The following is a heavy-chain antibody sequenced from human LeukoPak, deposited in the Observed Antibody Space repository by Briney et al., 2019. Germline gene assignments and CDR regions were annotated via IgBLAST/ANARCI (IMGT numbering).Heavy chain of an antibody. J-gene: IGHJ4*02. V-gene: IGHV1-46*01. CDR3: ARDSRMITFGGVIVFDY. D-gene: IGHD3-16*02. Sequence: ASVKVSCKASGYTFTSYYMHWVRQAPGQGLEWMGIINPSGGSTSYAQKFQGRVTMTRDTSTSTVYMELSSLRSEDTAVYYCARDSRMITFGGVIVFDYWGQGTLVTVSS. CDR1: GYTFTSYY. CDR2: INPSGGST.